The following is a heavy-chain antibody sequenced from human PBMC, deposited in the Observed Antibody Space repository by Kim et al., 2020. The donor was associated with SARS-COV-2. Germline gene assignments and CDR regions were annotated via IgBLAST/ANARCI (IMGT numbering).Heavy chain of an antibody. CDR2: ISYDGSNK. CDR1: GFTFSSYA. CDR3: ARDFENSGSYYEGLFDY. J-gene: IGHJ4*02. D-gene: IGHD1-26*01. Sequence: GGSLRLSCAASGFTFSSYAMHWVRQAPGKGLEWVAVISYDGSNKYYADSVKGRFTISRDNSKNTLYLQMNSLRAEDTAVYYCARDFENSGSYYEGLFDYWGQGTLVTVAS. V-gene: IGHV3-30*04.